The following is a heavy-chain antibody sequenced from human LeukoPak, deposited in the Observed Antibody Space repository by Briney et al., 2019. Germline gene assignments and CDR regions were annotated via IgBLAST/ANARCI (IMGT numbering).Heavy chain of an antibody. J-gene: IGHJ4*02. V-gene: IGHV3-74*01. CDR1: GFSFSGHW. CDR2: ISPTGSTT. CDR3: ARGPNSNWSGLDL. Sequence: GGSLRLSCTASGFSFSGHWMHWARQLPGKGLVWVSRISPTGSTTSYADSVKGRFTVSRDNAKNTLYLQVNNLRAEDTAVYYCARGPNSNWSGLDLGGQGTLLTVSS. D-gene: IGHD6-6*01.